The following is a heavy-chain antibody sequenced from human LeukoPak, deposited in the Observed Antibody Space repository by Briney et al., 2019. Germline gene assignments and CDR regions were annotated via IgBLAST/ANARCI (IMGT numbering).Heavy chain of an antibody. CDR1: GFTFSSYW. J-gene: IGHJ4*02. CDR2: INTDGSST. V-gene: IGHV3-74*01. Sequence: GGSLRLSCAASGFTFSSYWMHWVRQAPGKGLVWVSRINTDGSSTNYADSVKGRFTISRDNAKNTLYLQMNSLRAEDTAVYYCARQYYHDSSGYPFDYWGQGTLVTVSS. D-gene: IGHD3-22*01. CDR3: ARQYYHDSSGYPFDY.